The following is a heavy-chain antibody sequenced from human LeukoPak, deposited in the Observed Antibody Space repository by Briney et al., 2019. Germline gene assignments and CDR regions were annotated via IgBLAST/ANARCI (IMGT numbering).Heavy chain of an antibody. V-gene: IGHV1-8*02. Sequence: ASVTVSCKASGYTFTSHSINWVRQTTGEWLEWMGWMNPYIGNTGYTQDFRGSVNMARNTSISTAYMELSSLTSDDKAIYYCVRGIREDAGFDIWGQGAMVTVSS. CDR3: VRGIREDAGFDI. CDR1: GYTFTSHS. CDR2: MNPYIGNT. J-gene: IGHJ3*02.